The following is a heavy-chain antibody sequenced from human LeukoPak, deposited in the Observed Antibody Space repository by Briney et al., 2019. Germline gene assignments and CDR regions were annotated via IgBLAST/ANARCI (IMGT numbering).Heavy chain of an antibody. J-gene: IGHJ4*02. CDR1: GFTFSSYG. CDR2: ISYGGSNK. Sequence: GGSLRLSCAASGFTFSSYGMHWVRQAPGKGLEWVAVISYGGSNKYYADSVKGRFTTSRDNSKKTLYLQMNSLRAEDTAVYYCARGQDLRYSSALYYWGQGTLATVSS. D-gene: IGHD6-19*01. CDR3: ARGQDLRYSSALYY. V-gene: IGHV3-30*03.